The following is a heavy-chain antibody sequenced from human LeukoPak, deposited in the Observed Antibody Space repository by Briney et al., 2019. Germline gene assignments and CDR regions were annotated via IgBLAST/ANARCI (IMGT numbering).Heavy chain of an antibody. CDR3: AVYYDFWSGYPNWFDP. D-gene: IGHD3-3*01. CDR1: GGSIRNYY. Sequence: SETLSLTCTVSGGSIRNYYWSWIRQPPGKGLEWIGYIYYSGSTYYNPSLKSRVTISVDTSKNQFSLKLSSVTAADTAVYYCAVYYDFWSGYPNWFDPWGQGTLVTVSS. CDR2: IYYSGST. J-gene: IGHJ5*02. V-gene: IGHV4-59*12.